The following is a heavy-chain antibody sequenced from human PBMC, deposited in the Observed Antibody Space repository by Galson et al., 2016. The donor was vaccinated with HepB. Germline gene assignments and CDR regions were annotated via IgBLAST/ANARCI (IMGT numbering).Heavy chain of an antibody. J-gene: IGHJ2*01. V-gene: IGHV4-59*01. CDR2: IYYNGHT. CDR1: GVSISSYY. D-gene: IGHD4-23*01. Sequence: ETLSLTCAVSGVSISSYYWSWIRPPPGKGLEWIGYIYYNGHTKTNTSLKSRVTISVDTSTNHFSLNLTSVTAADTAVYYCARDRGNLGSDLWGRGTRVTVSS. CDR3: ARDRGNLGSDL.